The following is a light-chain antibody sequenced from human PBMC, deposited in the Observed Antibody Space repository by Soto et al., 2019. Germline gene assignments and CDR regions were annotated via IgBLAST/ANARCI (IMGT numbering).Light chain of an antibody. CDR3: QQYNFWPET. Sequence: EIVMTQSPVTLSLSPGERATLSFRASQSVSGNLAWYQQKPGQAPRLLIYGVSARATGIPARFSGSGFGTEFTLTISSLQSEDFALYYCQQYNFWPETFGQGTKVDI. CDR1: QSVSGN. J-gene: IGKJ1*01. CDR2: GVS. V-gene: IGKV3-15*01.